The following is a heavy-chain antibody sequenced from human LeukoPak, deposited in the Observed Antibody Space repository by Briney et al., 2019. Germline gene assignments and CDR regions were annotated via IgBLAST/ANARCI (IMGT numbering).Heavy chain of an antibody. CDR3: ARREDNWFDP. V-gene: IGHV5-10-1*01. Sequence: GESLKISCKGSGYSFTSHWISWVRQMPGRGLEWMGRIDPSDSYTNYSPSFQGHVTISADKSISTAYLQWSSLKASDTAMYYCARREDNWFDPWGQGTLVTVSS. CDR1: GYSFTSHW. J-gene: IGHJ5*02. CDR2: IDPSDSYT.